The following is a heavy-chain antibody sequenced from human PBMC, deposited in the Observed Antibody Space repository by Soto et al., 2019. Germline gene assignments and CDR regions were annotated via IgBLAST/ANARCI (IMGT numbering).Heavy chain of an antibody. CDR1: GFTFSSYS. CDR3: ARDISFGGDYEGSAPYYYGMDV. D-gene: IGHD3-10*01. V-gene: IGHV3-21*01. J-gene: IGHJ6*02. CDR2: ISSSSSCI. Sequence: GGSLRLSCAASGFTFSSYSMNWVRQASGKGLEWVSSISSSSSCIYYADSVKGRFTISRDNAKNSLYLQMNSLRAEDTAVYYCARDISFGGDYEGSAPYYYGMDVWGQGTTVTVSS.